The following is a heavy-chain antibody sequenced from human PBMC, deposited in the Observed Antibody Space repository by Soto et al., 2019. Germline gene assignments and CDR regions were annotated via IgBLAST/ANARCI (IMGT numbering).Heavy chain of an antibody. V-gene: IGHV1-69*01. Sequence: QVQLVQSGAEVQKPGSSVKVSCKASGGTFSSYAISWVRQAPGQGLEWMGGIIPIFGTANYAQKFQGRVTITADESTSTAYMELSSLRSEDTAVYYCARDPHYYDSSGYYFVYWGQGTLVTVSS. CDR3: ARDPHYYDSSGYYFVY. J-gene: IGHJ4*02. D-gene: IGHD3-22*01. CDR2: IIPIFGTA. CDR1: GGTFSSYA.